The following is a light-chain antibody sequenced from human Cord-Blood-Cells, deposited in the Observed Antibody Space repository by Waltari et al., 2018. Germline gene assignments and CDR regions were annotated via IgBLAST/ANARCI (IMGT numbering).Light chain of an antibody. Sequence: QSALTQPASVSGSPGQSITISCTGTSSGVGCYNYVPWYQQNPGKAPKLIIYEVSNRPSGVSNRFSGSTSGNTASLTISGLQAEDEADYYCSSYTSSSTWVFGGGTKLTVL. CDR3: SSYTSSSTWV. V-gene: IGLV2-14*01. J-gene: IGLJ3*02. CDR2: EVS. CDR1: SSGVGCYNY.